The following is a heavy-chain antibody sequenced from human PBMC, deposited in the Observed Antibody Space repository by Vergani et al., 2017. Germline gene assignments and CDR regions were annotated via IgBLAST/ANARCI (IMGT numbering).Heavy chain of an antibody. V-gene: IGHV4-61*02. CDR1: GGPFSTGRQS. Sequence: QVQLQESGPGLVKPSQTLSLTCHVSGGPFSTGRQSRTWLRHSAGKGLEWIGRSYTSGATNYNTSLRSRAIMSVDASKKRFSLKLTSVTAADTAVYYCARDGGECDKDALDVWGQGTKVTVTS. D-gene: IGHD2-21*01. J-gene: IGHJ3*01. CDR2: SYTSGAT. CDR3: ARDGGECDKDALDV.